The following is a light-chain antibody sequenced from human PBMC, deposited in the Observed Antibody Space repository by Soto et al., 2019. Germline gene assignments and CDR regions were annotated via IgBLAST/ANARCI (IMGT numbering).Light chain of an antibody. CDR3: QVGHSSSDPGVV. Sequence: SYELTQPPSVSVAPGKTARITCGGTNIGINSVHWYQQKPGQAPVLVIYYNNDRPSGIPERFSGSNSGNTATLTISRVEAGDEADYYCQVGHSSSDPGVVFGGGTKLTVL. V-gene: IGLV3-21*04. CDR2: YNN. J-gene: IGLJ2*01. CDR1: NIGINS.